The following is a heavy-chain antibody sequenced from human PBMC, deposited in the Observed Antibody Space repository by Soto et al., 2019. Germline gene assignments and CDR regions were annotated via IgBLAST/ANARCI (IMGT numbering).Heavy chain of an antibody. D-gene: IGHD1-26*01. Sequence: ESLKISFQGAGDKLTSYSIGWVRQMPGKGLEWMGLVYPSDSDTRYSPSLQGHVTISADKSTSTAYLQWSSLEASDSAMYFCVLGGLLGSFDYWGQGTLVTVS. V-gene: IGHV5-51*01. CDR3: VLGGLLGSFDY. CDR2: VYPSDSDT. J-gene: IGHJ4*02. CDR1: GDKLTSYS.